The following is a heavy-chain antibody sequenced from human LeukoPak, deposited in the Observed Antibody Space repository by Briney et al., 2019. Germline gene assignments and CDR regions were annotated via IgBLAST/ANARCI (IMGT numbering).Heavy chain of an antibody. D-gene: IGHD2-2*01. Sequence: GGSLRLSCAASGFTFSSYVMDWVRQAPGKGLEWVSVISGGGGSTYYADSVKGRFTISGDNSKDTLFLQMNSLRAEDTAVYYCAKGGYCSSTSCYVGWFDPWGQGTLVTVSS. CDR3: AKGGYCSSTSCYVGWFDP. CDR2: ISGGGGST. J-gene: IGHJ5*02. CDR1: GFTFSSYV. V-gene: IGHV3-23*01.